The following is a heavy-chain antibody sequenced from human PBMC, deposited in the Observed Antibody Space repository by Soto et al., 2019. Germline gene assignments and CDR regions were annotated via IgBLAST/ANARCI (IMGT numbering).Heavy chain of an antibody. V-gene: IGHV4-39*01. J-gene: IGHJ5*02. D-gene: IGHD2-15*01. CDR3: ARVVAASNWFDP. CDR1: GGSISSSSYY. CDR2: IYYSGST. Sequence: SETLSLTCTVSGGSISSSSYYWGWIRQPPGKGLEWIGSIYYSGSTYYNPSLKSRVTISVDTSKNQFSLKLSSVTAADTAVYYCARVVAASNWFDPWGQGTLVTVSS.